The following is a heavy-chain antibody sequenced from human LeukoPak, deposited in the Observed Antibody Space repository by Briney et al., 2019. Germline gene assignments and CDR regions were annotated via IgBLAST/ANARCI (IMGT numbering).Heavy chain of an antibody. CDR2: ISASGAGT. CDR3: AKLTDS. J-gene: IGHJ5*01. V-gene: IGHV3-23*01. Sequence: GGSLRLSCAASGFRFSSYTMTWVRQTPGKGLEWVSDISASGAGTYYADSVKGRFTISRDNSKNMLYLQMSSLGADDTAVYYCAKLTDSWGQGTLVTVSS. CDR1: GFRFSSYT.